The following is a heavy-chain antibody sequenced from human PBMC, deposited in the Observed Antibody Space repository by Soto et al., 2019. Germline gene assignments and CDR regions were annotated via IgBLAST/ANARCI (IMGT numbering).Heavy chain of an antibody. CDR1: GFTFSSYA. CDR3: AKDERVRQYSSSSGDYYFDY. Sequence: PGGSQRLSYSASGFTFSSYAMSCVRQAPGKALEWVSAISGSGGSTYYADSVKGRFTISRDNSKNTLYLQMNSLRAEDTAVYYCAKDERVRQYSSSSGDYYFDYWGQGTLVTVSS. J-gene: IGHJ4*02. CDR2: ISGSGGST. V-gene: IGHV3-23*01. D-gene: IGHD6-6*01.